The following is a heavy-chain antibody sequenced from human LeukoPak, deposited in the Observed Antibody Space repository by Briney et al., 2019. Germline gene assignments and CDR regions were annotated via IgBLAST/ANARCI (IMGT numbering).Heavy chain of an antibody. J-gene: IGHJ4*02. CDR1: GFTFSSYA. V-gene: IGHV3-64D*06. CDR2: ISSSGGST. Sequence: GGSLRLSCSASGFTFSSYAMHWVRQAPGKGLEYVSAISSSGGSTYYADSVKGRFTISRDNSMDTLYLQMSSLRAEDTTVYYCARDKTTTVKRRVGYFDYWGQGILVTVAS. CDR3: ARDKTTTVKRRVGYFDY. D-gene: IGHD4-17*01.